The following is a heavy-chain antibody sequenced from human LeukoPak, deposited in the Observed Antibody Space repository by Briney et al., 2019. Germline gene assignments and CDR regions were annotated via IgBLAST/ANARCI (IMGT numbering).Heavy chain of an antibody. D-gene: IGHD6-13*01. Sequence: SETLSLTCAVYGGSFSGYYWSWIRQPPGKGLEWIGEINHSGSTNYNPSLKSRVTISVDTSKNQFSLKLNSVTAADTAVYYCARAHSSSWENNYYYYYYMDVWGKGTTVTVSS. CDR2: INHSGST. J-gene: IGHJ6*03. V-gene: IGHV4-34*01. CDR3: ARAHSSSWENNYYYYYYMDV. CDR1: GGSFSGYY.